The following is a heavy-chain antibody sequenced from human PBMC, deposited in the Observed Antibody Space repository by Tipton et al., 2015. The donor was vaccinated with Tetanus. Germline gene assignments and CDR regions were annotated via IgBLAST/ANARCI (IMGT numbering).Heavy chain of an antibody. J-gene: IGHJ4*02. D-gene: IGHD5/OR15-5a*01. CDR2: ISYSGRT. V-gene: IGHV4-39*02. Sequence: LRLSCTVSGDSMSSSDYYWDWIRQPPGKGLEWIGSISYSGRTYYNPSLKSRVTMSLDTSKKDFSLRLRSVTAADTAMYYCARLREIVSRSGWAFDHWGQGILVTVSP. CDR3: ARLREIVSRSGWAFDH. CDR1: GDSMSSSDYY.